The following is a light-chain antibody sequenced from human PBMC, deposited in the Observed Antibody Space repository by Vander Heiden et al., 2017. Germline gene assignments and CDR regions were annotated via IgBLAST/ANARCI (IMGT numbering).Light chain of an antibody. J-gene: IGKJ2*01. CDR2: AAS. CDR3: QQYDSYPMYT. Sequence: AIRMTQSPSSLSASTGDRVTITCRASQGISSYLAWYQQKPGKAPKLLIYAASTLQSGVPSRFSGSGSGTDFTLTISCLQSEDFAPYYCQQYDSYPMYTFGQGTKLEIK. CDR1: QGISSY. V-gene: IGKV1-8*01.